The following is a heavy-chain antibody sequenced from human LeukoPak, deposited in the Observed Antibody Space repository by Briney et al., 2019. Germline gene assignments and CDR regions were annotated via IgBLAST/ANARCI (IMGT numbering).Heavy chain of an antibody. J-gene: IGHJ3*02. Sequence: PSQTLSLTCTVSGGSISSGGYYWSWIRQPPGKGLEWIGYIYHSGSTYYNPSLKSRVTISVDRSKNQFSLKLSSVTAADTAVYYCATESGYSSGSDAFDIWGQGTMVTVSS. D-gene: IGHD6-19*01. CDR2: IYHSGST. CDR1: GGSISSGGYY. CDR3: ATESGYSSGSDAFDI. V-gene: IGHV4-30-2*01.